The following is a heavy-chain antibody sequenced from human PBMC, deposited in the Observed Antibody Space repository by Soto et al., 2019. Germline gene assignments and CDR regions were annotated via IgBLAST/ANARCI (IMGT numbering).Heavy chain of an antibody. CDR2: ISSSSYI. Sequence: GGSLRLSCAASGFTFSSYSMNWVRQAPGKGLEWVSSISSSSYIYYADSVKGRFTISRDNAKNSLYLQMNSLRAEDTAVYYCARAGGYCSSTSCYSFDYWGQGTLVTVSS. CDR3: ARAGGYCSSTSCYSFDY. CDR1: GFTFSSYS. J-gene: IGHJ4*02. V-gene: IGHV3-21*01. D-gene: IGHD2-2*03.